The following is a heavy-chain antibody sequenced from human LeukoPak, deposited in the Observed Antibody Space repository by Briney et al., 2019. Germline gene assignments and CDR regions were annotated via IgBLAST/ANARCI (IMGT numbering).Heavy chain of an antibody. V-gene: IGHV1-2*02. CDR3: AREEYGFEP. Sequence: ASVKVSCKASGYTFTGYYMHWVRQAPGQGLEWMGWINPKSGGTNYAQKFQGRVTMTRATSIHTAYMELSRLRSDDTAVYYCAREEYGFEPWGQGTLVTVSS. J-gene: IGHJ5*02. CDR2: INPKSGGT. CDR1: GYTFTGYY. D-gene: IGHD2-2*01.